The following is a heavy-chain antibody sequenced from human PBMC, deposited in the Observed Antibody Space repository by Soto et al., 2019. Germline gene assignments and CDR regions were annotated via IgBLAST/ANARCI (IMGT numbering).Heavy chain of an antibody. D-gene: IGHD1-1*01. CDR3: TRGPRVSSTGTGAH. CDR1: GFTFSAYW. V-gene: IGHV3-74*01. Sequence: GGSPRLSCEVSGFTFSAYWMHWVRQVPGKGLIWVSRISDDGSTTTYADSVKGRFTISRDNAKNTLYLQMNSLRADDTGLYYCTRGPRVSSTGTGAHWGQGXLVTVYS. CDR2: ISDDGSTT. J-gene: IGHJ4*02.